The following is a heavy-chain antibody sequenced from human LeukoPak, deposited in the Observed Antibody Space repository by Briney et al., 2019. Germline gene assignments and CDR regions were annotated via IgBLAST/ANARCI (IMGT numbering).Heavy chain of an antibody. CDR1: GFSFSSYA. V-gene: IGHV3-23*01. CDR3: ARDMLDIVVVPAAIWFDP. J-gene: IGHJ5*02. D-gene: IGHD2-2*02. CDR2: ISGSGDST. Sequence: GGSLRLSCAASGFSFSSYAMSWVRQAPGKGLEWVSGISGSGDSTYYADSVKGRFTISRDNSKNTLYLQMNSLRAEDTAVYYCARDMLDIVVVPAAIWFDPWGQGTLVTVSS.